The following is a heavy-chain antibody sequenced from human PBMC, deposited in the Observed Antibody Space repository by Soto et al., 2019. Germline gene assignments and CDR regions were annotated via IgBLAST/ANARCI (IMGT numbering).Heavy chain of an antibody. D-gene: IGHD3-10*01. Sequence: VQLQESGPGLVKPSQTLSLTCTVSAGSITSDEYYWNWIRYRPGKGLEWIGFIHHTGSTFYNPSLESRASISIDTSESQFSLNLASVTVADTAVYYCARRPTGSGSSFFDYWGPGTLVTVSS. CDR2: IHHTGST. CDR3: ARRPTGSGSSFFDY. CDR1: AGSITSDEYY. V-gene: IGHV4-31*03. J-gene: IGHJ4*02.